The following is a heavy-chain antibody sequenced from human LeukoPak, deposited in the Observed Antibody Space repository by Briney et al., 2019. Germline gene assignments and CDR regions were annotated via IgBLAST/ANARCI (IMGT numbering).Heavy chain of an antibody. J-gene: IGHJ4*02. CDR2: MNPNSGGT. D-gene: IGHD2-2*01. V-gene: IGHV1-8*01. CDR3: AKGSPWGYCDSTTCSRAGH. CDR1: GYTLTSYD. Sequence: ASVKVSCKASGYTLTSYDINRVRQATGQGLEWMGWMNPNSGGTGYAQNFQGRITITRNTSISTAYMELSSLRSEDTAVYYCAKGSPWGYCDSTTCSRAGHWGQGTLVTVSS.